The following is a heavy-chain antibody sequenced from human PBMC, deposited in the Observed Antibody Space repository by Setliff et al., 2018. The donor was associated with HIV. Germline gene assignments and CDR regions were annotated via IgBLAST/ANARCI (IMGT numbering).Heavy chain of an antibody. D-gene: IGHD3-22*01. CDR2: INHSGST. J-gene: IGHJ2*01. V-gene: IGHV4-34*01. CDR3: ARQDYYYDSSGYYRWWEPFSWYFDL. Sequence: ETLSLTCAVYGGSFSGYYWSWIRQPPGKGLEWIGEINHSGSTNYNPPLKSRVTISVDTSKNQFSLKLSSVTAADTAVYYCARQDYYYDSSGYYRWWEPFSWYFDLWGRGTLVTVSS. CDR1: GGSFSGYY.